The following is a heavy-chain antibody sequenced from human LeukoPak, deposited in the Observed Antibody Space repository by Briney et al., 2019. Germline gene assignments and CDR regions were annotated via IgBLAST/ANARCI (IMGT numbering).Heavy chain of an antibody. J-gene: IGHJ4*02. Sequence: GGSLTLSCAASGFTFNNYALNWVRQPPGKGLEWVSFICGGGWTTYYPDSANGRFTVSMDNSQNTLYLQMNSPRAGDRAVYYCASDYADYVGYFFFDYWGQGTLVTVSS. CDR2: ICGGGWTT. D-gene: IGHD4-17*01. V-gene: IGHV3-23*01. CDR3: ASDYADYVGYFFFDY. CDR1: GFTFNNYA.